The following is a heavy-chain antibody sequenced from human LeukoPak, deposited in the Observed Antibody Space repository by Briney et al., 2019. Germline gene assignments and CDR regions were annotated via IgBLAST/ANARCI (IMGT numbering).Heavy chain of an antibody. CDR2: IYHSGST. V-gene: IGHV4-4*02. D-gene: IGHD4-23*01. Sequence: PSETLSLTCAVSGDSINNNNWWSWVRQSPGKGLEWIGEIYHSGSTNYNPSPKSRVTISVDKSKNQFSLKLSSVIAADTAVYYCAMGLAWKLDYWGQGTLVTVSS. CDR3: AMGLAWKLDY. CDR1: GDSINNNNW. J-gene: IGHJ4*02.